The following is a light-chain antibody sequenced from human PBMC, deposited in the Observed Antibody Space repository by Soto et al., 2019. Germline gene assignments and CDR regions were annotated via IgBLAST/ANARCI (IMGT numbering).Light chain of an antibody. V-gene: IGKV3-15*01. CDR1: QSISTK. J-gene: IGKJ1*01. CDR2: GAS. Sequence: EIVMTQSPATLSVSPGERATLSCRASQSISTKLAWYQQKPGQAPRVLIYGASTRATGIPARFSGSGSGTVFTLTISSLQSEDVAVYHCQHYNDWPPTWTFGQGTRVEIK. CDR3: QHYNDWPPTWT.